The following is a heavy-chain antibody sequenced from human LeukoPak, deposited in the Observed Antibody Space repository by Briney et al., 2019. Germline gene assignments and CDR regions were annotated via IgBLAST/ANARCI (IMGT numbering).Heavy chain of an antibody. Sequence: GGSLRLSCAASGFTFSSYAMSWVRQAPGKGLEWVSSISSSSSYIYYADSVKGRFTISRDNAKNSLYLQMNSLRAEDTAVYYCARDHGYSYGYSFDYWGQGTLVTVSS. CDR1: GFTFSSYA. D-gene: IGHD5-18*01. CDR2: ISSSSSYI. V-gene: IGHV3-21*01. J-gene: IGHJ4*02. CDR3: ARDHGYSYGYSFDY.